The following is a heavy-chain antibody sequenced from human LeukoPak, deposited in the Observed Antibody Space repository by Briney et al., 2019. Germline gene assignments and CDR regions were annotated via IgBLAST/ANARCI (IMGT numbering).Heavy chain of an antibody. CDR2: ISGSAGST. CDR1: AFTFSNYA. V-gene: IGHV3-23*01. CDR3: AKSVGIIRRGAFDI. Sequence: GGSLRLSCAASAFTFSNYAMTWVRQAPGKGLEWISAISGSAGSTYYADSVKGRFTISRDNSKNRLYLQMNSLRVDDTAVYYCAKSVGIIRRGAFDIWGQGTMVTVSS. J-gene: IGHJ3*02. D-gene: IGHD3-10*01.